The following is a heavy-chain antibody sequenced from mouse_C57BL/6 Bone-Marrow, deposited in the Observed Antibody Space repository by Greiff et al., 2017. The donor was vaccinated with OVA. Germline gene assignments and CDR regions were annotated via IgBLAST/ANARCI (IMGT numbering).Heavy chain of an antibody. Sequence: VQLQQSGPELVKPGASVKIPCKASGYTFTDYNMSWVKQSHGKSLEWIGDINPNNGGTISNQNFKGQATLTVDKSSSTAYMELRSLTSEDTAVYYWARRGTGKGYYAMDYWGKGTSVTVSS. CDR2: INPNNGGT. CDR1: GYTFTDYN. J-gene: IGHJ4*01. CDR3: ARRGTGKGYYAMDY. V-gene: IGHV1-18*01. D-gene: IGHD4-1*01.